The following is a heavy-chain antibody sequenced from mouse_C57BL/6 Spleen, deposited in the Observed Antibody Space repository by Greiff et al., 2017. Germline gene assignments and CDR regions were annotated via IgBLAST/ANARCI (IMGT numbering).Heavy chain of an antibody. D-gene: IGHD2-3*01. CDR2: ISSGSSTI. J-gene: IGHJ4*01. CDR3: ARDGPYYYAMDY. CDR1: GFTFSDYG. Sequence: DVKLQESGGGLVKPGGSLKLSCAASGFTFSDYGMHWVRQAPEKGLEWVAYISSGSSTIYYADTVKGRFTISRDNAKNTLFLQMTSLRSEDTAMYYCARDGPYYYAMDYWGQGTSVTVSS. V-gene: IGHV5-17*01.